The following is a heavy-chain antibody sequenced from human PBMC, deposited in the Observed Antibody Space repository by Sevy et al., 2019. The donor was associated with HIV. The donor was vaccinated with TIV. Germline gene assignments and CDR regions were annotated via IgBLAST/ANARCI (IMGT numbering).Heavy chain of an antibody. D-gene: IGHD1-26*01. CDR3: ARDRDVSGNYLEYFYYAMDV. V-gene: IGHV1-46*01. CDR1: GYTFSTYY. Sequence: ASVKVSCKTSGYTFSTYYIYWVRQAPGQGLEWIGIFDPTGGSRSYAQRFQGRLTMTGGTSTSTAYMELSSLTSEDTAVYYCARDRDVSGNYLEYFYYAMDVWGQGTTVTVSS. J-gene: IGHJ6*02. CDR2: FDPTGGSR.